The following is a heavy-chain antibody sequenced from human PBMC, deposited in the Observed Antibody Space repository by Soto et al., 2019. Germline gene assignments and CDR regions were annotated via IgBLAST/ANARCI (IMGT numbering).Heavy chain of an antibody. CDR1: GFTFSSYG. CDR2: ISYDGSNK. Sequence: QVQLVESGGGVVQPGRSLRLSCAASGFTFSSYGMHWVRQAPGKGLEWVAVISYDGSNKYYADSVKGRFTISRDKSKSTLYLQMNSLRAEDTGGYYCGRDHRSGSYGYWGQGTLVTVSS. CDR3: GRDHRSGSYGY. V-gene: IGHV3-30*03. D-gene: IGHD1-26*01. J-gene: IGHJ4*02.